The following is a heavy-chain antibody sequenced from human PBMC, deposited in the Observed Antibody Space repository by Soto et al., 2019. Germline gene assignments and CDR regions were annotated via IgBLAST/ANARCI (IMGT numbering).Heavy chain of an antibody. CDR1: GASISNTGFY. CDR3: ARTTGSRSLDV. D-gene: IGHD3-9*01. J-gene: IGHJ3*01. CDR2: IYSSGST. V-gene: IGHV4-61*08. Sequence: QVQLQESGPGLVKPSETLSLTATVAGASISNTGFYWSWIRQPPGKGLEWIGYIYSSGSTTYNSSLKSRDTISLDTSKNQVSLNLTSVTAADTAMYYCARTTGSRSLDVWGHGTMVSVSS.